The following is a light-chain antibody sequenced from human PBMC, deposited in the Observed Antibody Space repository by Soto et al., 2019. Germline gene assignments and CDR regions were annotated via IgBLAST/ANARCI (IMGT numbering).Light chain of an antibody. J-gene: IGLJ1*01. V-gene: IGLV2-14*01. CDR3: SSYISTSTFYV. CDR2: EVI. Sequence: QSALTQPASVSGSPGQSITISCTGTSSDVGGYNYVSWYQQHPGRAPKLMIYEVINRPSGVSSRFSGSKSANTASLTISGLQADDEAHYYCSSYISTSTFYVFGSGTKLTVL. CDR1: SSDVGGYNY.